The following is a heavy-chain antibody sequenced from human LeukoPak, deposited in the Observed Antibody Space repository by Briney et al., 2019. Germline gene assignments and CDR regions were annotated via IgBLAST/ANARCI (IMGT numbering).Heavy chain of an antibody. CDR1: GFMFDIYA. CDR3: ARDKIKGY. J-gene: IGHJ4*02. CDR2: ISSGSSSI. V-gene: IGHV3-48*04. Sequence: GGSLRLSCAASGFMFDIYAMTWVRQAPGKGLEWVSYISSGSSSIYYADSVKGRFTISRDNAKNSLYLQMNSLRAEDTAVYYCARDKIKGYWGQGTLVTVSS.